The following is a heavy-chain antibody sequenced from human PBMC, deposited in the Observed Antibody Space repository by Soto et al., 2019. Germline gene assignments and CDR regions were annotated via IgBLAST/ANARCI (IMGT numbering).Heavy chain of an antibody. V-gene: IGHV3-11*03. D-gene: IGHD3-22*01. CDR1: GFTFSSYS. Sequence: GGSLRLSCAASGFTFSSYSMSWIRQAPGKGLEWVSYISSSSSYTNYAESVKGRFSISRDNAKNSLYLQMNSLRAEDTAVYYCARSITDYYDSSGYYDDYWGQGTLVTVSS. J-gene: IGHJ4*02. CDR2: ISSSSSYT. CDR3: ARSITDYYDSSGYYDDY.